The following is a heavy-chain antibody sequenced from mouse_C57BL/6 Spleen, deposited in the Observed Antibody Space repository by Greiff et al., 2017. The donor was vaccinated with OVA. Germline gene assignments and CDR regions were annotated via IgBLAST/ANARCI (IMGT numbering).Heavy chain of an antibody. CDR1: GYAFSSYW. J-gene: IGHJ1*03. Sequence: VKLQESGAELVKPGASVKISCKASGYAFSSYWMNWVKQRPGKGLEWIGQIYPGDGDTNYNGKFKGKATLTADKSSSTAYMQLSSLTSEDSAVYFCARSGDWYFDVWGTGTTVTVSS. CDR2: IYPGDGDT. V-gene: IGHV1-80*01. CDR3: ARSGDWYFDV. D-gene: IGHD3-1*01.